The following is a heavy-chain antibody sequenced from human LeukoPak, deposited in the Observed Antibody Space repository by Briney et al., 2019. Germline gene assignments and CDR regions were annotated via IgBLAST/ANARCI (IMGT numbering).Heavy chain of an antibody. Sequence: SETLSLTCAVSGGSISSGGYSWSWIRQPPGKGLEWIGYIYHSGSTYYNPSLKSRVTISVDRSKNQFSLKLSSVTAADTAVYYCARAKGYCSGGSCDDCGFDYWGQGTLVTVSS. CDR2: IYHSGST. J-gene: IGHJ4*02. CDR3: ARAKGYCSGGSCDDCGFDY. V-gene: IGHV4-30-2*01. CDR1: GGSISSGGYS. D-gene: IGHD2-15*01.